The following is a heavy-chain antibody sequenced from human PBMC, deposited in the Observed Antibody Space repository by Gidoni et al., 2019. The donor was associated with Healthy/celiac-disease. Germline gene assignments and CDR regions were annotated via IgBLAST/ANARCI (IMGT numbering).Heavy chain of an antibody. D-gene: IGHD3-3*01. CDR3: ARVPGTLWSGYPKYMDV. J-gene: IGHJ6*03. Sequence: EVQLVESGGGLVKPGGSLRLSCAASGFTFRSYSMNWVRQAPGKGLEWVSSISSSSSYIYYADSVKGRFTISRDNAKNSLYLQMNSLRAEDTAVYYCARVPGTLWSGYPKYMDVWGKGTTVTVSS. CDR1: GFTFRSYS. V-gene: IGHV3-21*01. CDR2: ISSSSSYI.